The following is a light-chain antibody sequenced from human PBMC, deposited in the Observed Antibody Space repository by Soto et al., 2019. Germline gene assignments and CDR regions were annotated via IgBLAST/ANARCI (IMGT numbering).Light chain of an antibody. CDR3: QQYGSSPLT. Sequence: EIVLTQSPGTLSLSPGERPTLSCRASQSVSSSYLAWYQQKPGQAPRLLIYGASSRATGIPDRFSGSGSGTAFTLTISRLEPEDVAVYYCQQYGSSPLTFGHGTKVEIK. J-gene: IGKJ1*01. CDR2: GAS. CDR1: QSVSSSY. V-gene: IGKV3-20*01.